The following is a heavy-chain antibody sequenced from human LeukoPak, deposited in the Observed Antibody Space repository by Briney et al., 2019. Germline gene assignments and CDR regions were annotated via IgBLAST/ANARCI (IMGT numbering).Heavy chain of an antibody. CDR1: GFTFGGHA. CDR3: TRGPTGRWLYYGMDV. V-gene: IGHV3-49*04. D-gene: IGHD5-24*01. Sequence: GRSLRLSCITSGFTFGGHAMSWVRQAPGKGLDWVGFIRSKGYGGTTEYAASVKGRFTISRDDSKSIAYLQMNSLKSEDTAVYYCTRGPTGRWLYYGMDVWGQGTTVIVSS. CDR2: IRSKGYGGTT. J-gene: IGHJ6*02.